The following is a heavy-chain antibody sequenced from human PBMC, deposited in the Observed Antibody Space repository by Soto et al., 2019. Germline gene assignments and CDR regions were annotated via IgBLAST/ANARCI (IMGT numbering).Heavy chain of an antibody. J-gene: IGHJ5*02. V-gene: IGHV4-4*02. CDR3: ARTMTTVPMGVTPLGRWFDQ. Sequence: PSETLSLTCAVSGGSISSSNWWSWVRQPPGKGLEWIGEIYHSGSTNYNPSLKSRVTISVDKSKNQFSLKLSSVTAADTAVYYCARTMTTVPMGVTPLGRWFDQWGQGTLVTVSS. CDR2: IYHSGST. CDR1: GGSISSSNW. D-gene: IGHD4-4*01.